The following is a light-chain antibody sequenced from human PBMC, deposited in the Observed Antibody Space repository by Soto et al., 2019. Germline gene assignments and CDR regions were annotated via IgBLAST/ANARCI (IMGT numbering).Light chain of an antibody. J-gene: IGLJ1*01. Sequence: QSGLTQPASVTGSPGQSITISCTGTSSDVGGYNYVSWYQQHPGKAPKLMIYDVSNRPSGVSNRFSGSKSGNTASLTISGLQAEDEADYYCSSYTSSSTLLFGTGTKVTVL. V-gene: IGLV2-14*01. CDR3: SSYTSSSTLL. CDR2: DVS. CDR1: SSDVGGYNY.